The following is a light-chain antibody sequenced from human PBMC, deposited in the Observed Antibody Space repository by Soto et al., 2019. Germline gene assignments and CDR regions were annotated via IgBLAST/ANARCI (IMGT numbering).Light chain of an antibody. CDR1: QSISSSF. Sequence: EIVLTQSPGTLSLFPGERATLSCRASQSISSSFVGWYQQKPGQAPRLLIYGSSTRATGIPDRFSGSGSGTDFTLTITRLKPEDFAVYYCQQFGISPRTFGQGTKLE. V-gene: IGKV3-20*01. CDR3: QQFGISPRT. J-gene: IGKJ2*01. CDR2: GSS.